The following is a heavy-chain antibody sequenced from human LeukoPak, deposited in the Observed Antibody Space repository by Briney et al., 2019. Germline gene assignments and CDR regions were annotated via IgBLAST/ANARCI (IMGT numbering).Heavy chain of an antibody. V-gene: IGHV1-46*01. CDR2: INPSGGST. D-gene: IGHD2-15*01. CDR1: GYTFTSYY. J-gene: IGHJ4*02. Sequence: ASVKVSCKASGYTFTSYYMHWVRQAPGQGLEWMGIINPSGGSTSYAQKFQGRVTMTRDMSTSTVYMELSSLRSEDTAVYYCARDSDYCSGGSCYLTPRNFDYWGQGTLVTVSS. CDR3: ARDSDYCSGGSCYLTPRNFDY.